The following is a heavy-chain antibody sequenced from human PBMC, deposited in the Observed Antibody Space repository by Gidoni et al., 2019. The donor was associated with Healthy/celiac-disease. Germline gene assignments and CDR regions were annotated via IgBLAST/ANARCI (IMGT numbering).Heavy chain of an antibody. D-gene: IGHD1-26*01. CDR3: ARDLRELLGWYFDY. J-gene: IGHJ4*02. Sequence: QVQLVESGGGVVQPGRSLRLSCAGSGFTFSSYAMHWVRQAPGKGLEWVAVISYDGSNKYYADSVKGRFTISRDNSKNTLYLQMNSLRAEDTAVYYCARDLRELLGWYFDYWGQGTLVTVSS. CDR2: ISYDGSNK. CDR1: GFTFSSYA. V-gene: IGHV3-30*04.